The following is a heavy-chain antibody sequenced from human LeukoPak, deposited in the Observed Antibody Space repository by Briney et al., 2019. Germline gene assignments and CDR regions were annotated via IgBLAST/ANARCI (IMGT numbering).Heavy chain of an antibody. V-gene: IGHV1-69*05. CDR3: ARDITKDILFPYYYGMDV. D-gene: IGHD3-9*01. CDR1: GGTFSSYA. J-gene: IGHJ6*02. CDR2: IIPIFGTA. Sequence: GASVKVSCKASGGTFSSYAISWVRQAPGQGLEWMGGIIPIFGTASYAQKFQGRVTMTRDTSTSTVYMELSSLRSEDTAVYYCARDITKDILFPYYYGMDVWGQGTTVTVSS.